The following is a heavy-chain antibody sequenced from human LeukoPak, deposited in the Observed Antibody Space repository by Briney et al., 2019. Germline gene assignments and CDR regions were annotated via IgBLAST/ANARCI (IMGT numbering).Heavy chain of an antibody. CDR3: ARVIGGSTFADFDS. CDR2: ISAHNGNT. V-gene: IGHV1-18*01. CDR1: GYTFTNNG. J-gene: IGHJ4*02. Sequence: ASVKVSCRASGYTFTNNGISWVRQAPGQGLEWLGWISAHNGNTNYAQKFQGRVTMASDTSTTTAYMELRSLTSADTAVYYRARVIGGSTFADFDSWGQGTLVTVSS. D-gene: IGHD2-15*01.